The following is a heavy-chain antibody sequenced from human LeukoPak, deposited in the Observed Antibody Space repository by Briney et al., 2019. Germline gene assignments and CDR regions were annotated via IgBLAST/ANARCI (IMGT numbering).Heavy chain of an antibody. J-gene: IGHJ4*02. Sequence: PSETLSLTCTVSGGSISGGSYYWSWIRQPAGKGLEWVGRIYTSGSTNYNPSLKSRVTISVDTSKNQFSLKLSSVTAADTAVYYCARIGTGSYDGYFDYWGQGTLVTVSS. CDR1: GGSISGGSYY. CDR2: IYTSGST. V-gene: IGHV4-61*02. CDR3: ARIGTGSYDGYFDY. D-gene: IGHD1-26*01.